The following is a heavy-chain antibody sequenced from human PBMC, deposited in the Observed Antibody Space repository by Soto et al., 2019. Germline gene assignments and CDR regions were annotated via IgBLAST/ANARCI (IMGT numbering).Heavy chain of an antibody. Sequence: GESLKISCKGSGYSFTSYWIGWVRQMPGKGLEWMGIIYPGDSDTRYSPSFQGQVTISADKSISTAYLQWSSLKASDTAMYYCARHLGHIVVVTAIPYDAFDIWGQGTMVTVSS. D-gene: IGHD2-21*02. CDR3: ARHLGHIVVVTAIPYDAFDI. V-gene: IGHV5-51*01. J-gene: IGHJ3*02. CDR1: GYSFTSYW. CDR2: IYPGDSDT.